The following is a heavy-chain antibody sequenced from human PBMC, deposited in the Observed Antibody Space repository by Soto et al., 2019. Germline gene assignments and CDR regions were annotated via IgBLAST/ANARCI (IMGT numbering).Heavy chain of an antibody. J-gene: IGHJ6*02. Sequence: SETLSLTCAVYGGSFSGYYWTWIRQPPGTGLEWIGEINHSGSTNYNPSLKSRVTISVDTSKNQFSLKLTSVTAADTAVYYCARFGSGSYSYYYYYYGMDVWGQGTTVTVSS. CDR3: ARFGSGSYSYYYYYYGMDV. CDR2: INHSGST. V-gene: IGHV4-34*01. D-gene: IGHD3-10*01. CDR1: GGSFSGYY.